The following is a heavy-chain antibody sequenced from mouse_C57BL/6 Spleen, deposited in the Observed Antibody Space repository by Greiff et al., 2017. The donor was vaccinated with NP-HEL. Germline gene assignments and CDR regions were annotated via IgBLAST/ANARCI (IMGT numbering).Heavy chain of an antibody. Sequence: VQLQQSGPELVKPGASVKISCKASGYSFTGYYMNWVKQSPEKSLEWIGEINPSTGGATYNQKFKAKATLTVDKSSSTAYMQLKSLTSEDSAVYYCARVGLGSYFDYWGQGTTLTVSS. CDR1: GYSFTGYY. D-gene: IGHD4-1*01. V-gene: IGHV1-42*01. CDR2: INPSTGGA. CDR3: ARVGLGSYFDY. J-gene: IGHJ2*01.